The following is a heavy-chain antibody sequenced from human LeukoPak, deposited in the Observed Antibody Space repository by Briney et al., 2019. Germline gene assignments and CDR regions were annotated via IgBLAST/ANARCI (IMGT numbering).Heavy chain of an antibody. Sequence: GESLKISCKCSGYSFTNYWIGWVRPMPGKGLEGMGIMYPGDSDTRYSPSFQGQVTISADKSVSTTYLQWSSLKASDTAMYYCAASAYGSGSYVGLDSWGQGTM. CDR3: AASAYGSGSYVGLDS. D-gene: IGHD3-10*01. CDR1: GYSFTNYW. V-gene: IGHV5-51*01. J-gene: IGHJ4*02. CDR2: MYPGDSDT.